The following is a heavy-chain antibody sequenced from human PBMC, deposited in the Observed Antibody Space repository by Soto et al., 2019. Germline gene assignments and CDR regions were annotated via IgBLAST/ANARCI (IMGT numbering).Heavy chain of an antibody. CDR2: ISGSGGST. V-gene: IGHV3-23*01. D-gene: IGHD3-3*01. Sequence: GESLKISCAASGFTFSSYAMSWVRQAPGKGLEWVSAISGSGGSTYYADSVKGRFTISRDNSKNTLYLQMNSLRAEDTAVYYCAKELSGGYYNPNYYYYYGMDVWGQGTTVTVSS. CDR1: GFTFSSYA. CDR3: AKELSGGYYNPNYYYYYGMDV. J-gene: IGHJ6*02.